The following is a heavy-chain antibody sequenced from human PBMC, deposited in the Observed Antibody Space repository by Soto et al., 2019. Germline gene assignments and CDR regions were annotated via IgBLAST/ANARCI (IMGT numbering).Heavy chain of an antibody. CDR3: ARLDSSGWSYYYYGMDV. CDR2: ISAYNGNT. D-gene: IGHD6-19*01. CDR1: GYTFTSYG. V-gene: IGHV1-18*01. J-gene: IGHJ6*02. Sequence: QVQLVQSGAEVKKPGASVKVSCKASGYTFTSYGISWVRQAPGQGLEWMGWISAYNGNTNYAQKLQGRVTMTTDTSTSIAYMEVRRLRSDETAVYYCARLDSSGWSYYYYGMDVWGQGTTVTVSS.